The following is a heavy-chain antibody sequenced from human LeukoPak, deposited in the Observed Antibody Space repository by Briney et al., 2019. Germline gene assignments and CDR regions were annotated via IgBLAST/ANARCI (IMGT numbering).Heavy chain of an antibody. CDR3: ARDPISGSHDY. V-gene: IGHV3-11*04. J-gene: IGHJ4*02. CDR2: ISFSGSTI. CDR1: GFTFSDYY. D-gene: IGHD3-10*01. Sequence: GGSLRLSCAASGFTFSDYYMSWIRQAPGKGLEWVSYISFSGSTIYYADSVKGRFTISRDNAKNSLYLQMNSLRAEDTAVYYCARDPISGSHDYWGQGTLVTVSS.